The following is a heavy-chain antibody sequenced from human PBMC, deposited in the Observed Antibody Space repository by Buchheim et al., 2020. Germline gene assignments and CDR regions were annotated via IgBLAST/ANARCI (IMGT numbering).Heavy chain of an antibody. CDR1: GFTFSSYG. J-gene: IGHJ4*02. V-gene: IGHV3-30*18. D-gene: IGHD1-1*01. CDR2: ISYDGSNK. Sequence: QVQLVESGGGVVQPGRSLRLSCAASGFTFSSYGMHWVRQAPGKGLEWVAVISYDGSNKYYADSVKGRFTISRDNSKNTLYLQMNSLRAEDTAVYYCAKLNGQGQYRDYWGQGTL. CDR3: AKLNGQGQYRDY.